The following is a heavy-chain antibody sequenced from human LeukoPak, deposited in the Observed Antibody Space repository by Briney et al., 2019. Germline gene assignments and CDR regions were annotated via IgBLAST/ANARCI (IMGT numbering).Heavy chain of an antibody. D-gene: IGHD3-10*01. CDR3: ARDYYGSGSYKSYFQH. CDR2: ISYDGSNK. CDR1: GFTFSSYA. Sequence: GRSLRLSCAASGFTFSSYAMHWVRQAPGKGLEWVAVISYDGSNKYYADSVKGRFTISRDNSKNTLYLQMKSLRAEDTAVYYCARDYYGSGSYKSYFQHWGQGTLVTVSS. J-gene: IGHJ1*01. V-gene: IGHV3-30-3*01.